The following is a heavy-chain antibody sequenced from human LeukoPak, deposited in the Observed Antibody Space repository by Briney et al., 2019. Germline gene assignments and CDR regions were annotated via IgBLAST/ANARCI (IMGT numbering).Heavy chain of an antibody. V-gene: IGHV4-39*01. CDR1: GGSISSSSYY. D-gene: IGHD1-7*01. J-gene: IGHJ6*02. Sequence: SETLSLTCTVSGGSISSSSYYWGWIRQPPGKGLEWIGSIYYSGSTYYNPSLKSRVTISVDTSKNQFSPKLSSVTAADTAVYYCASLNWNYGGNYYYYYGMDVWGQGTTVTVSS. CDR2: IYYSGST. CDR3: ASLNWNYGGNYYYYYGMDV.